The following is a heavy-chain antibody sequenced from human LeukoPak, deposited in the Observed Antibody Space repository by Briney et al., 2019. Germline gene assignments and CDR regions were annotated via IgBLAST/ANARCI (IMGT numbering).Heavy chain of an antibody. CDR3: ARELDGSYYYYYYMDV. V-gene: IGHV4-39*07. J-gene: IGHJ6*03. Sequence: SETLSLTCTVSGGSISSSSYYWGWIRQPPGKGLEWIGSNYYSGSTYYNPSLKSRVTISVDTSKNQFSLKLSSVTAADTAVYYCARELDGSYYYYYYMDVWGKGTTVTVSS. D-gene: IGHD2-15*01. CDR1: GGSISSSSYY. CDR2: NYYSGST.